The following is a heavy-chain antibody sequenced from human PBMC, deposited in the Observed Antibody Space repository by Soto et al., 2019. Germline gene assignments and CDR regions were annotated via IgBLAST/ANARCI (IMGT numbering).Heavy chain of an antibody. V-gene: IGHV4-59*01. Sequence: PSETLSLTCTVSGGSISSYYWSWIRQPPGKGLEWIGYIYYSGSTNYNPSFKSRVTISVDTSKNQFSLKLSSVTAADTAVYYCAREGYYGGNLNFDYWGQGTLVTSPQ. CDR3: AREGYYGGNLNFDY. CDR1: GGSISSYY. D-gene: IGHD3-22*01. CDR2: IYYSGST. J-gene: IGHJ4*02.